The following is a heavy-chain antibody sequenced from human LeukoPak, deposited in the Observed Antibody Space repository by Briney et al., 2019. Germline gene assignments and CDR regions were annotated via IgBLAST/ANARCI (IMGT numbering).Heavy chain of an antibody. J-gene: IGHJ4*02. CDR3: ARGRVESPGGLYYDFWSGYYTYFDY. Sequence: ASVKVSCKASGGTFSSYAISWVRQAPGQGLEWMGGIIPIFGTANYAQKFQGRVTITADESTSTAYMELSSLRSEDTAVYYCARGRVESPGGLYYDFWSGYYTYFDYWGQGTLVTVSS. D-gene: IGHD3-3*01. CDR1: GGTFSSYA. V-gene: IGHV1-69*13. CDR2: IIPIFGTA.